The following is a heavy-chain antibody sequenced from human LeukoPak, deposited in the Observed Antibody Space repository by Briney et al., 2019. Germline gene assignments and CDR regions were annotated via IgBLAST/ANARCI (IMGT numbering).Heavy chain of an antibody. CDR3: ARDFWNEPSKYFDY. D-gene: IGHD3-3*01. Sequence: PGGFLRLSCSASGFTFGSYGMHWVRQAPGKGLEWVALIWYHGNDVDYADSVKGRFTISRDNSKNTLYLQMNSVRAEDTAVYFCARDFWNEPSKYFDYWGQGTLVTVSS. V-gene: IGHV3-33*01. CDR2: IWYHGNDV. J-gene: IGHJ4*02. CDR1: GFTFGSYG.